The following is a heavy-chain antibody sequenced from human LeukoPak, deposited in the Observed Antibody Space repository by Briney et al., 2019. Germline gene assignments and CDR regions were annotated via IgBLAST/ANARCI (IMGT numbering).Heavy chain of an antibody. D-gene: IGHD3-9*01. CDR2: ICTSII. J-gene: IGHJ5*02. CDR1: GFTFSRYI. Sequence: GGSLRHSRAPSGFTFSRYIMNWVRPAPGGGVEWGSYICTSIISYADAVTCRFTISRDDAKNSLYLQMNSLRDEDTAVYFCARDLDWGLDRWGQGTLVTVSS. V-gene: IGHV3-48*02. CDR3: ARDLDWGLDR.